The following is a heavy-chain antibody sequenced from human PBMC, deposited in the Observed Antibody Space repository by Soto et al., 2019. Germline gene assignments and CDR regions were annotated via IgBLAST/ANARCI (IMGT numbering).Heavy chain of an antibody. CDR3: ARAAVGSGSYYLWFDP. CDR1: GYTFTSYY. D-gene: IGHD3-10*01. V-gene: IGHV1-46*03. CDR2: INPSGGST. Sequence: QVQLVQSGAEVKKPGASVKVSCKASGYTFTSYYMHWVRQAPGQGLEWMGIINPSGGSTSYAQKFQGRVTMTRDTSTSTAYMALSSLRSEDTAVYYCARAAVGSGSYYLWFDPWGQGTLVTVSS. J-gene: IGHJ5*02.